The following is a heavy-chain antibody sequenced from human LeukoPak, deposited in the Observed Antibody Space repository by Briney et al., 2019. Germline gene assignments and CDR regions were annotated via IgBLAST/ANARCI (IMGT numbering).Heavy chain of an antibody. J-gene: IGHJ4*02. CDR1: GFTFSSYA. Sequence: GGSLRLSCSASGFTFSSYAKHWVRQAPGKGLEYVSAISSNGGSTYYADSVKGRFTISRDNSKNTLYLQMSSLRAEDTAVYYCVKDLGVPTNLFLDYWGQGTLVTVSS. CDR3: VKDLGVPTNLFLDY. V-gene: IGHV3-64D*06. D-gene: IGHD3-3*01. CDR2: ISSNGGST.